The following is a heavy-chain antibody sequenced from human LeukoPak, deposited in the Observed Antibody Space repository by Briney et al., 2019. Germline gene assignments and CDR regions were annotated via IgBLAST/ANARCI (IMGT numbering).Heavy chain of an antibody. CDR1: GGSISSGSYY. CDR3: ARGRLSPNWFDP. J-gene: IGHJ5*02. V-gene: IGHV4-61*02. Sequence: SETLSLTCTVSGGSISSGSYYWSWIRQPAGKGLEWIGRIDPSGSTNYDPSLKSRVTISVDTSKNQFSLKLSSVTAADTAVYYCARGRLSPNWFDPWGQGTLVTVSS. CDR2: IDPSGST.